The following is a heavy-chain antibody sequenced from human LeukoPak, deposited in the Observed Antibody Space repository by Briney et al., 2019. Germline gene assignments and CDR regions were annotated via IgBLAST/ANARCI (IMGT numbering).Heavy chain of an antibody. D-gene: IGHD2-15*01. CDR1: GGSISSSSYY. CDR2: IYYSGST. J-gene: IGHJ5*02. V-gene: IGHV4-39*07. Sequence: SQTLSLTCTVSGGSISSSSYYWGWIRQPPGKGLEWIGSIYYSGSTNYNPSLKSRVTISVDTSKNQFSLKLSSVPAADTAVYYCASLVVAATGNWFDPWGQGTLVTVSS. CDR3: ASLVVAATGNWFDP.